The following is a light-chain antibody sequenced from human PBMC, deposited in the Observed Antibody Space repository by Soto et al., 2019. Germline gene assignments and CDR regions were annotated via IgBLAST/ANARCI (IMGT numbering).Light chain of an antibody. CDR3: QQYNNWPPGYT. CDR1: QRIYNH. Sequence: EIVLPQSPATLSLSPGERTPLSCRARQRIYNHLAWYQQNPGQAPRLLIYDAASRATGVPARFSGSGSGTEFTLTISSLQSEDFAVYYCQQYNNWPPGYTVGQGTKVDIK. J-gene: IGKJ2*01. CDR2: DAA. V-gene: IGKV3-11*01.